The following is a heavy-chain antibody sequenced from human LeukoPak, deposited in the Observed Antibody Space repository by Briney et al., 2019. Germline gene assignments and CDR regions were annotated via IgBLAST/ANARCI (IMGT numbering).Heavy chain of an antibody. Sequence: GGSLRLSCAASGFTFSSYAMTWVRQAPGKGLEWVSGIGGTGTSTYYADSVKGRFTISRDSSKNTLYLQMNSLRAEDTAVYYCAEGKFLEWLSGIDYWGQGTLVTVSS. CDR1: GFTFSSYA. D-gene: IGHD3-3*01. CDR2: IGGTGTST. V-gene: IGHV3-23*01. J-gene: IGHJ4*02. CDR3: AEGKFLEWLSGIDY.